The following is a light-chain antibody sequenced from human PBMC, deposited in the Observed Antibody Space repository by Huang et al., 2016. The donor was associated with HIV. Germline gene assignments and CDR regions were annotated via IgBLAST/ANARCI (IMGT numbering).Light chain of an antibody. Sequence: ERVLTQSPVSLSVSPGERATLSCRASQSVSSNLAWYQQKPGQAPRRLIYDASTRATDIPARFSGSGSEIEFTLTISSLQSEDFAIYYCQQYNNWPRTFGQGTKLEIK. J-gene: IGKJ2*01. V-gene: IGKV3-15*01. CDR1: QSVSSN. CDR3: QQYNNWPRT. CDR2: DAS.